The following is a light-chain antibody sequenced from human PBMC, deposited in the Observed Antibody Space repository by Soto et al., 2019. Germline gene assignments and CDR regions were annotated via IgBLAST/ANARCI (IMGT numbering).Light chain of an antibody. Sequence: DIQMTQSPSTLSASVLDRVTITCRASQSISSWLAWYQQKPGTAPKLLIYHASTLESGVPSRFSGSGSGTEFTLTISSLQPDDFATYYCQQYNSYSFGKGTKVDIK. J-gene: IGKJ1*01. CDR2: HAS. V-gene: IGKV1-5*01. CDR1: QSISSW. CDR3: QQYNSYS.